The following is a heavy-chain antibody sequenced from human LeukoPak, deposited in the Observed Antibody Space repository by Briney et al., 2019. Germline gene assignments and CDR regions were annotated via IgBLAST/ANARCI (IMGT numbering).Heavy chain of an antibody. CDR1: GGSISSYY. D-gene: IGHD4-17*01. V-gene: IGHV4-4*07. CDR2: IYTSGST. CDR3: ARSPAQTTVTMYYYYYYYMDV. Sequence: PSQTLSLTCTVSGGSISSYYWSWIRQPAGNGLEWIGRIYTSGSTNDNPSLKSRVTMSVDTSKNQFSLKLSSVTAADTAVYYCARSPAQTTVTMYYYYYYYMDVWGKGTTVTVSS. J-gene: IGHJ6*03.